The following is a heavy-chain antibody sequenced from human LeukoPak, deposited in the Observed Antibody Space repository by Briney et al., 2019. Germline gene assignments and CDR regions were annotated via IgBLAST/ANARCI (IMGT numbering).Heavy chain of an antibody. V-gene: IGHV3-33*01. Sequence: GGSLRLSCAASGFTFSSFGMHWVRQAPGKGLEWVAVLWYDESKKYYADSVKGRFSISRDTSKNTLYLQMNSLRAEDTAVYYCARVRASLPNYYYYMDVWGKGTTVTVSS. J-gene: IGHJ6*03. CDR2: LWYDESKK. CDR1: GFTFSSFG. CDR3: ARVRASLPNYYYYMDV. D-gene: IGHD3-10*01.